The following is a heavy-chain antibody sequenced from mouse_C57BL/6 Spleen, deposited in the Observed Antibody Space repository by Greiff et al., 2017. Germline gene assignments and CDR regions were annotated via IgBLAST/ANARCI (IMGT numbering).Heavy chain of an antibody. CDR3: ARSAYGNYAFAY. CDR2: IYPGDGDT. J-gene: IGHJ3*01. D-gene: IGHD2-1*01. V-gene: IGHV1-82*01. CDR1: GYAFSSSW. Sequence: VQLQQSGPELVKPGASVTISCKASGYAFSSSWMNWVKQRPGKGLEWIGRIYPGDGDTNYNGKFKGKATLTADKSSSTAYMQLSSLTSEDSAVYFCARSAYGNYAFAYWGQGTLVTVSA.